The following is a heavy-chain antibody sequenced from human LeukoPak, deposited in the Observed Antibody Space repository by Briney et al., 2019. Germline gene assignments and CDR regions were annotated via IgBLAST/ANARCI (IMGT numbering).Heavy chain of an antibody. CDR3: ARVGSGPLTNAFDI. CDR2: IYYSGST. D-gene: IGHD2-15*01. CDR1: GGSISSGGYY. V-gene: IGHV4-31*03. Sequence: SETLSLTCTVSGGSISSGGYYWSWIRQHPVKGLEWIGYIYYSGSTYYNPSLKSRVTISVDTSKNQFSLKLSSVTAADTAVYYCARVGSGPLTNAFDIWGQGTMVTVSS. J-gene: IGHJ3*02.